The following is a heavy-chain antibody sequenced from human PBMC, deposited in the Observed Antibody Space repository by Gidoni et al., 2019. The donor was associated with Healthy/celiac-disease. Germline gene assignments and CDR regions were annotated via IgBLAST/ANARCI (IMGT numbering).Heavy chain of an antibody. J-gene: IGHJ4*02. V-gene: IGHV3-30*18. Sequence: QVQLVESGGGVVQPGRSLRLSWAASGFTFSSYGMHWVRQAPGKGLEWVAVISYDGSNKYYADSVKGRFTISRDNSKNTLYLQMNSLRAEDTAVYYCAKDAAFRGVVVAARLDYWGQGTLVTVSS. D-gene: IGHD2-15*01. CDR2: ISYDGSNK. CDR3: AKDAAFRGVVVAARLDY. CDR1: GFTFSSYG.